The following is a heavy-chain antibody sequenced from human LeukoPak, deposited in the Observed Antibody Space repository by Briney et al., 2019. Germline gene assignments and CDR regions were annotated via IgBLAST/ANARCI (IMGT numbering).Heavy chain of an antibody. V-gene: IGHV3-30*04. D-gene: IGHD3-22*01. CDR3: ARDYYYSVDY. CDR2: ISYDGSNK. Sequence: GGSLRLSCAASGFTFSSYAMHWVRQAPGKGLEWVAVISYDGSNKYYADSVKGRFTISRDNSKNTLYLQMNSLRAEDTAVYYCARDYYYSVDYWGQGTLVTVSS. J-gene: IGHJ4*02. CDR1: GFTFSSYA.